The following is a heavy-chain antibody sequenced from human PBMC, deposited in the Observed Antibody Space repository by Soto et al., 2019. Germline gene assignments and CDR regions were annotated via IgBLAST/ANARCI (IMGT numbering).Heavy chain of an antibody. J-gene: IGHJ3*02. V-gene: IGHV3-11*01. Sequence: GGTLRLPCAASGITLNDYYMSWIRQAPGKGLEWVSYLSSSGSIIYYTDCVKGRFTISWDNAKNSLYLQMNSLRAAYPAVYYSAIFRTVIPICGQGTM. D-gene: IGHD2-2*01. CDR2: LSSSGSII. CDR1: GITLNDYY. CDR3: AIFRTVIPI.